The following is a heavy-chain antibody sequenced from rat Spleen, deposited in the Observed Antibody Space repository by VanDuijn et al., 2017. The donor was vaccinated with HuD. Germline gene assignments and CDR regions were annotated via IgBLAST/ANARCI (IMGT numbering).Heavy chain of an antibody. CDR3: ARRHYGYTDYFDY. CDR2: RSYGDRSGHSST. Sequence: EVQLVESGGGLVQPGRSLKLSCAASGFTFSDYGMAWVRQGPTKGLEWVATRSYGDRSGHSSTYYRDSVKGRFTISRDNAKSTLSLQMDSLRSEDTATYYCARRHYGYTDYFDYWGQGVMVTVSS. CDR1: GFTFSDYG. J-gene: IGHJ2*01. V-gene: IGHV5-29*01. D-gene: IGHD1-6*01.